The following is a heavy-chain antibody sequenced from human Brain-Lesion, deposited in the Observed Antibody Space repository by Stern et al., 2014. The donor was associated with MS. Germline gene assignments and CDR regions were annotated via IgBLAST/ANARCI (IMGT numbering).Heavy chain of an antibody. V-gene: IGHV4-61*02. Sequence: QDQLVQSGPGLVKPSQTLSLTCTVSGGSVGSGSYDWSWIRQPAGKGLEWIGRIYTTGSTYYNPSLKSRVSISIDTSKNQFSLKLTSVTAADKAVYYCARDKEDTNMAFRYFDNWGQGTLVTVSS. CDR2: IYTTGST. CDR3: ARDKEDTNMAFRYFDN. CDR1: GGSVGSGSYD. D-gene: IGHD5-18*01. J-gene: IGHJ4*02.